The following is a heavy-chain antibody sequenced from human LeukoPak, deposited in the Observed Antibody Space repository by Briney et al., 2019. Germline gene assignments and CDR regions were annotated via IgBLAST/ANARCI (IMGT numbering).Heavy chain of an antibody. V-gene: IGHV3-7*01. CDR2: IKQDGSET. J-gene: IGHJ3*02. CDR3: ARISLRADAFDI. D-gene: IGHD3-3*01. Sequence: GGSLRLSCAASGFTFSNYWMNWVHQAPGKGLECLANIKQDGSETYYADSVKGRFTISRDNAKNSLYLQMNSLRAEDTAVYYCARISLRADAFDIWGQGTMVTVSS. CDR1: GFTFSNYW.